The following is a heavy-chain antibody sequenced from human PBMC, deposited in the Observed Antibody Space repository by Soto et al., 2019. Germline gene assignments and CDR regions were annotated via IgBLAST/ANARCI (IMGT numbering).Heavy chain of an antibody. CDR2: ISSSSSYI. D-gene: IGHD3-9*01. Sequence: EVQLVESGGGLVKPGGSLRLSCAASVFTFSSYSMNWVRQAPGKWLEWVSSISSSSSYIYYADSVKGRFTISRDNAKNSLYLQMKSLRAEDTAVYYCAREYLDWLCNDYGGQGTRVTVSS. CDR3: AREYLDWLCNDY. J-gene: IGHJ4*02. V-gene: IGHV3-21*01. CDR1: VFTFSSYS.